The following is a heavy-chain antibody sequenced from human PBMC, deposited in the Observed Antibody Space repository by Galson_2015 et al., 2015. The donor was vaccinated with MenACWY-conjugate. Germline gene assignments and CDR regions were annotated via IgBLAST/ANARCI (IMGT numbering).Heavy chain of an antibody. V-gene: IGHV1-18*01. CDR3: ARLKKRGESDYFWGSYAY. D-gene: IGHD3-16*01. J-gene: IGHJ4*02. Sequence: SVKVSCKASGYTFSTYGIAWVRQAPGHGLEWMGWISTYNGDTNYAQKFQGRVTMTTDTSTSTAYTELRSLRSDDTAMYYCARLKKRGESDYFWGSYAYWGQGTLLTVSS. CDR2: ISTYNGDT. CDR1: GYTFSTYG.